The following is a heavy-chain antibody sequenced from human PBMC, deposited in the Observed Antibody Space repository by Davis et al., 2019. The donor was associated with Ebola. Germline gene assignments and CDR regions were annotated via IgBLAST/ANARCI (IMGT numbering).Heavy chain of an antibody. CDR1: GGSFSGYY. Sequence: GSLRLSCAVYGGSFSGYYWSWIRQAPGKGLEWIGEIYHSGSTNYNPSLKSRVTISVHKSKNQFSLKLSSVTAADTAVYYRARVWAYCSSTSCPVAFDIWGQGTMVTVSS. V-gene: IGHV4-34*01. J-gene: IGHJ3*02. D-gene: IGHD2-2*01. CDR2: IYHSGST. CDR3: ARVWAYCSSTSCPVAFDI.